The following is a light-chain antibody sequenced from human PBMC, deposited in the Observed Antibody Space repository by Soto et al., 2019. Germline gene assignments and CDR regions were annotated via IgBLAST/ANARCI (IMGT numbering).Light chain of an antibody. CDR2: EVS. J-gene: IGLJ1*01. CDR3: SSYGGSNNFYV. Sequence: QSVLTQPHSASGSPGQSVTISCTGTSSDIGGYKYVSWYQQHPGRAPKLMIYEVSKRPSGVPDRFSGSKSGNTASLTVSGLQAEDEADYYCSSYGGSNNFYVFGTGTKVTVL. CDR1: SSDIGGYKY. V-gene: IGLV2-8*01.